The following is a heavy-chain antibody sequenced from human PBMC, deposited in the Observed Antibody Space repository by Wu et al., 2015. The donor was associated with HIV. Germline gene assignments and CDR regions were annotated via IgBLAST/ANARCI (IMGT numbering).Heavy chain of an antibody. Sequence: QVQLVQSGAEVKKPGSSVKVSCRASGGTFIRYAISWVRQAPGQGLEWMGGITPIFGTANYAQNFQGRVTITTDESTSTAFMELSSLRSEDTAVYYCARRAITMLRGVIIPNAFDMWGQGTMVTVSS. CDR2: ITPIFGTA. CDR1: GGTFIRYA. J-gene: IGHJ3*02. V-gene: IGHV1-69*05. CDR3: ARRAITMLRGVIIPNAFDM. D-gene: IGHD3-10*01.